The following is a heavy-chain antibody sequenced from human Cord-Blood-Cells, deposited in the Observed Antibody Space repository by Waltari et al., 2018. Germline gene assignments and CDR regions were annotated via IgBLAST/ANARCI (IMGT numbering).Heavy chain of an antibody. Sequence: QLQLQESGPGLVKPSETLSLTCTVSGGSISSSSYYWGWIRQPPGKGLEWIGSSYYSGSTYYNPSLKSRVTISVDTSKNQFSLKLSSVTAADTAVYYCARHRDIVVVPAAFDYWGQGTLVTVSS. D-gene: IGHD2-2*01. CDR3: ARHRDIVVVPAAFDY. J-gene: IGHJ4*02. V-gene: IGHV4-39*01. CDR1: GGSISSSSYY. CDR2: SYYSGST.